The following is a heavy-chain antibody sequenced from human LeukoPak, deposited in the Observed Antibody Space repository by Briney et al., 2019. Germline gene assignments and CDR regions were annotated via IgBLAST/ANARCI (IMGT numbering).Heavy chain of an antibody. CDR1: GFTFSGSA. D-gene: IGHD3-3*01. V-gene: IGHV3-73*01. J-gene: IGHJ4*02. Sequence: GGSLRLSCAASGFTFSGSAIHWVRQASGKGLEWVGRIRTMTNSYATAYSASVEGRFTVSRDNPKNTLYLQMNSLRAEDTAVYYCARGGYYPDYWGQGTLVTVSS. CDR3: ARGGYYPDY. CDR2: IRTMTNSYAT.